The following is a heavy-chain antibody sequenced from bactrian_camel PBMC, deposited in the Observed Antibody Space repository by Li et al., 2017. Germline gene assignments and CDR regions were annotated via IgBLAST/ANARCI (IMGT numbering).Heavy chain of an antibody. CDR2: ISTGTT. Sequence: HVQLVESGGGSVQAGGSLRLSCAFSGSTNRNYCMTWFRQFAGKEREGVAAISTGTTYYADSVKGRFTISRDNVKNTVYLQMNYLKPDDTAIYYCAVDRAVGRSYGCSPQQERFFYWGQGTQVTV. J-gene: IGHJ4*01. V-gene: IGHV3S1*01. CDR3: AVDRAVGRSYGCSPQQERFFY. CDR1: GSTNRNYC. D-gene: IGHD3*01.